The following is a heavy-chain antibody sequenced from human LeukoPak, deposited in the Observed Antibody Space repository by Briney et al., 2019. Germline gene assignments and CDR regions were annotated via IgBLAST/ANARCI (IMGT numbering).Heavy chain of an antibody. CDR2: INTNTGNP. CDR1: GYTFTSYA. CDR3: ARERAEETYSYYGMDV. V-gene: IGHV7-4-1*01. D-gene: IGHD2-21*01. Sequence: ASVKVSCKASGYTFTSYAMNWVRQAPGQGLEWMGWINTNTGNPTYAQGFTGRFVFSLDTSVSTAYLQICSLKAEDTAVYYCARERAEETYSYYGMDVWGQGTTVTVSS. J-gene: IGHJ6*02.